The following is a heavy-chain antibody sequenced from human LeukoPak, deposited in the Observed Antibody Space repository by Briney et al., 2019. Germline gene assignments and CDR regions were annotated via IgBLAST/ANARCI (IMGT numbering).Heavy chain of an antibody. CDR3: ARPLYESSGYYVY. J-gene: IGHJ4*02. CDR1: GFTFSNYW. CDR2: INSDGSRT. Sequence: GGSLRLSCAASGFTFSNYWMYWVRQAPGKGLVWVSGINSDGSRTVHADSVKGRFTISRDNAKNTLYLQMNSLRAEDTAVYYCARPLYESSGYYVYWGQGTLATVSS. D-gene: IGHD3-22*01. V-gene: IGHV3-74*01.